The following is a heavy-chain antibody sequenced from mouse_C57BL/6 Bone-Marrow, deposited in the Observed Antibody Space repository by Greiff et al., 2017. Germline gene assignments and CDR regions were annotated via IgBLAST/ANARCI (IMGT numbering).Heavy chain of an antibody. Sequence: VQLQQSGPELVKPGASVKISCKASGYSFTDYNMNWVKQSNGKSLEWIGVINPNYGTTSYNQKFKGKATLTVDHSSSTAYMQRNSLTSEDSAVYYCARRDSNYPYYYAMDYWGQGTSVTVSS. D-gene: IGHD2-5*01. J-gene: IGHJ4*01. CDR2: INPNYGTT. V-gene: IGHV1-39*01. CDR3: ARRDSNYPYYYAMDY. CDR1: GYSFTDYN.